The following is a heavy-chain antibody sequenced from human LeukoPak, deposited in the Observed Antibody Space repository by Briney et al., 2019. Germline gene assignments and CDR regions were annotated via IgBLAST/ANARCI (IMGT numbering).Heavy chain of an antibody. J-gene: IGHJ6*04. CDR3: TNLPVLGMDV. CDR1: GFTFSRYG. Sequence: GGSLRLSCVASGFTFSRYGMTWVRQAPGKGLQWVSAISGSGGSTYYADSVKGRFTISRDNAKNSLYLQMNSLRAEDTAVYYCTNLPVLGMDVWGKGTTVTVSS. V-gene: IGHV3-23*01. D-gene: IGHD2/OR15-2a*01. CDR2: ISGSGGST.